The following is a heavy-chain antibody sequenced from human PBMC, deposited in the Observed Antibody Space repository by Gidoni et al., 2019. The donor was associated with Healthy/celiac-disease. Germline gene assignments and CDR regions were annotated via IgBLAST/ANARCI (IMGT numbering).Heavy chain of an antibody. CDR2: ISYDGSNK. CDR3: AKCCSGDY. V-gene: IGHV3-30*18. CDR1: GFTFSSYG. D-gene: IGHD2-15*01. Sequence: QVQLVASGGGVVQPGRSLRLSCAASGFTFSSYGMHWVRQAPGKGLEWVAVISYDGSNKYYADSVKGRFTISRDNSKNTLYLQMNSLRAEDTAVYYCAKCCSGDYWGQGTLVTVSS. J-gene: IGHJ4*02.